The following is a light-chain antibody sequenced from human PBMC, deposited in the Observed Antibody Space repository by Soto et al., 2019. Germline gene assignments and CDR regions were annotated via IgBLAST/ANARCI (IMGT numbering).Light chain of an antibody. V-gene: IGKV3-15*01. CDR1: QNIKDY. CDR2: GAS. J-gene: IGKJ1*01. Sequence: EIVMTQSPATLSMSPGERATLSCRASQNIKDYLAWFQQKPGQAPRLLIYGASTRATAIPARFSGSGSGTEFTLSISSLQSEDFEVYYCQQYNTWPRTFGQGTKVETK. CDR3: QQYNTWPRT.